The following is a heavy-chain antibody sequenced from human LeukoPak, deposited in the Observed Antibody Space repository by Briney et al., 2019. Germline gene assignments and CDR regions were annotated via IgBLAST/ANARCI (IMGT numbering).Heavy chain of an antibody. CDR2: IWYDGSNK. J-gene: IGHJ5*02. CDR3: XXDTYDFWSGYPNWFDP. Sequence: PGGSLRLSCAASGFTFSSYGMHWVRQAPGKGLEWVAVIWYDGSNKYYADSVKGRFTISRDNSKNTLYLQMNSLRAEDTAVYYCXXDTYDFWSGYPNWFDPWGQGTLVTVSS. D-gene: IGHD3-3*01. V-gene: IGHV3-33*01. CDR1: GFTFSSYG.